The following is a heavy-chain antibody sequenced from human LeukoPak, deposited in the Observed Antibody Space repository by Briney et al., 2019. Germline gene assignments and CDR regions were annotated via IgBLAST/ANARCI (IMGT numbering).Heavy chain of an antibody. V-gene: IGHV4-34*01. CDR3: ARGDSSGYGIDY. CDR1: GGSFSGYY. CDR2: INHSGST. J-gene: IGHJ4*02. D-gene: IGHD3-22*01. Sequence: SETLSLTCAVYGGSFSGYYWSWIRQPPGKGLEWIGEINHSGSTNYNPSLKSRVTISVDTSKNQFFLKLGSVTAADTAVYYCARGDSSGYGIDYWGQGTLVTVSS.